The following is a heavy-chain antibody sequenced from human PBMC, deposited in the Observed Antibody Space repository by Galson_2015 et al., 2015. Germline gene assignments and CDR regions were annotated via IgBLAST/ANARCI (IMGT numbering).Heavy chain of an antibody. CDR2: IIPIFGTA. D-gene: IGHD3-22*01. Sequence: SVKVSCKASGGTFSSYAISWVRHAPGQGLEWMGGIIPIFGTANYAQKFQGRVTITADESTSTAYMELSSLRSEDTAVYYCARANPVARVGDYYDSSGCFQHWGQGTLVTVSS. CDR3: ARANPVARVGDYYDSSGCFQH. CDR1: GGTFSSYA. J-gene: IGHJ1*01. V-gene: IGHV1-69*13.